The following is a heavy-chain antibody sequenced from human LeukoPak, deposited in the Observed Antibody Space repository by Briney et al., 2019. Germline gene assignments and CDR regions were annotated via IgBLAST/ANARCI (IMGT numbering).Heavy chain of an antibody. CDR3: ARSKIAAVLRFDP. Sequence: PGGSLRLSCAASGFTFSSYGMHWVRQAPGKGPEWVAFIRYVGSNKYYADSVKGRFTISRDNSKNTLYLQMNSLRAEDTAVYYCARSKIAAVLRFDPWGQGTLVTVSS. CDR1: GFTFSSYG. CDR2: IRYVGSNK. V-gene: IGHV3-30*02. D-gene: IGHD6-25*01. J-gene: IGHJ5*02.